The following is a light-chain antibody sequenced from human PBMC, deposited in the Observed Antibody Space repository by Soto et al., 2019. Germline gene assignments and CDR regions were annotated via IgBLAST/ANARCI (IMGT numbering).Light chain of an antibody. CDR1: SSNIGSNN. Sequence: QSVLTQPPSASGTPGQRVTISCSGSSSNIGSNNVNWYQQLPGAAPKLVIFGNRNRPSGVPERFSGSKSGTSASLAITGLQAEDEADYYCQAYDYSLTAFVFGGGTKLTVL. V-gene: IGLV1-40*01. CDR2: GNR. J-gene: IGLJ3*02. CDR3: QAYDYSLTAFV.